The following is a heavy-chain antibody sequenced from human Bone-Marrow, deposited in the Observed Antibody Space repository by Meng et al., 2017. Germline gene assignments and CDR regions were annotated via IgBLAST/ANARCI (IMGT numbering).Heavy chain of an antibody. CDR1: GGSISSGGYY. D-gene: IGHD3-10*01. Sequence: SCTVSGGSISSGGYYWSWIRQHPGKGLEWIGYIYYSGSTYYNPSLKSRVTISVDTSKNQFSLKLSSVTAADTAVYYCARTRVDMVRGVNWFDPWGQGTLVTVSS. CDR3: ARTRVDMVRGVNWFDP. CDR2: IYYSGST. V-gene: IGHV4-31*02. J-gene: IGHJ5*02.